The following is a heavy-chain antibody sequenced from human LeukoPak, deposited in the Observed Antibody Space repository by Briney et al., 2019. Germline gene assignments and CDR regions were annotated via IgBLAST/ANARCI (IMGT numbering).Heavy chain of an antibody. J-gene: IGHJ5*02. Sequence: SETLSLTCTVSGGSISSYYWSWIRQPPGKGLEWIAYIYYSGSTNYNPSLKSRVTISVDTSKNQFSLKLSSVTAADTAVYYCARDIGSGDWFDPWGQGTLVTVSS. CDR2: IYYSGST. CDR1: GGSISSYY. CDR3: ARDIGSGDWFDP. D-gene: IGHD2-15*01. V-gene: IGHV4-59*01.